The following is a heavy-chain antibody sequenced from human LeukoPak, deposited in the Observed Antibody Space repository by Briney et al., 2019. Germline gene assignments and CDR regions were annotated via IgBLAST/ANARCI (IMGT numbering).Heavy chain of an antibody. V-gene: IGHV3-30-3*01. D-gene: IGHD2-8*01. J-gene: IGHJ6*02. CDR1: GFTFSSYA. CDR2: ISYDGSNK. CDR3: ARDTPGVYGMDV. Sequence: GGSLRLSCAASGFTFSSYAMHWVRQAPGKGLEWVAVISYDGSNKYYADSVKGRFTISRDNSKNTLYLQMNSLRAGDTAVYYCARDTPGVYGMDVWGQGTTVTVSS.